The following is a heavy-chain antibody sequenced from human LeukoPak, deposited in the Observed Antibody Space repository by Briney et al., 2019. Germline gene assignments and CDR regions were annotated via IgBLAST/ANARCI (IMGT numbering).Heavy chain of an antibody. CDR1: GGSISSYY. V-gene: IGHV4-59*01. D-gene: IGHD4-17*01. CDR2: IYYSGST. J-gene: IGHJ4*02. Sequence: SETLSLTCTVSGGSISSYYWSWIRQPPGKGLEWIGYIYYSGSTNYYPSLKSRVTISVDTSKNQFSLKLSSVTAADTAVYYCARYPRNDYGDLLFDYWGQGTLVTVSS. CDR3: ARYPRNDYGDLLFDY.